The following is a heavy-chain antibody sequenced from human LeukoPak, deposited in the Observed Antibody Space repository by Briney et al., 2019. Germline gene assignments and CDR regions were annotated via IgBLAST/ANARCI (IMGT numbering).Heavy chain of an antibody. Sequence: GPTLVKPTQTLTLTCTFSRFSLSTSGVGVGWIRQPPGKALEWLALIYWDDDKRYNPSRKSRLTITKDTSKNQVVLTMTNMDPVDTATYYCAHYGVDEGEDNWFDPWGQGTLVTVSS. CDR3: AHYGVDEGEDNWFDP. CDR1: RFSLSTSGVG. CDR2: IYWDDDK. D-gene: IGHD4-17*01. V-gene: IGHV2-5*02. J-gene: IGHJ5*02.